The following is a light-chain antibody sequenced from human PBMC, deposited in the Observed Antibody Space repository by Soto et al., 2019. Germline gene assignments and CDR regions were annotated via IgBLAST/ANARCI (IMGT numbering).Light chain of an antibody. Sequence: EIVLTQSPGTLSLSPGERATLSCRASQSVSSSYLAWYQQKPGQAPRLLIYGASSRATSIPDRFSGSGSGTDFTLTISRLEPEDFAVYYCQQYGSSQFTFGPGTKVDIK. CDR2: GAS. V-gene: IGKV3-20*01. J-gene: IGKJ3*01. CDR3: QQYGSSQFT. CDR1: QSVSSSY.